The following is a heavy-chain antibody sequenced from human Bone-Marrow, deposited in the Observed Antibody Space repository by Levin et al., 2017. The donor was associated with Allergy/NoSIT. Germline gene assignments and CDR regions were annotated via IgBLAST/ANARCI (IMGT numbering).Heavy chain of an antibody. CDR1: GGSISNHY. J-gene: IGHJ6*03. CDR2: IYYTGDT. D-gene: IGHD3-10*01. V-gene: IGHV4-59*11. Sequence: PGGSLRLSCTVSGGSISNHYWSWIRQPPGKGLEWIGYIYYTGDTDYNPSLKSRVTISVDTSKNQFSLKLNSVTAADTAVYYCARSVGDSDGYYYYYYMDVWGKGTTVTVSS. CDR3: ARSVGDSDGYYYYYYMDV.